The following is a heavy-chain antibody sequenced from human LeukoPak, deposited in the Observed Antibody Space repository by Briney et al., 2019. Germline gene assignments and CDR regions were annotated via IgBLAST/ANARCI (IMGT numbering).Heavy chain of an antibody. Sequence: PGGSLRLSSVVSGFTLSSYAMSWLRQAPGKGLEWVSSISTTGTTTYYADSVKGRFTISTHTAKNALYLQMDRLRAEDTALYYCAREEYTSGCLDGDFWGQGTLVSVSS. CDR1: GFTLSSYA. CDR2: ISTTGTTT. J-gene: IGHJ4*02. D-gene: IGHD6-19*01. CDR3: AREEYTSGCLDGDF. V-gene: IGHV3-23*01.